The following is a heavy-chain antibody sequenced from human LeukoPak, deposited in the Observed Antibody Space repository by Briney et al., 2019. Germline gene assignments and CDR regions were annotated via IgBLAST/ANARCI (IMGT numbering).Heavy chain of an antibody. J-gene: IGHJ5*01. Sequence: GGSLRLSCAASGFTFSNYNMNWVRRAPGKGLEWVSYITLSSTTKYYADSVKGRFTISRDNAKNSLYLHMSSLRAEDTAVYYCARDPTYSSSWYTSCDSWGQGTLVTVSS. V-gene: IGHV3-48*01. D-gene: IGHD6-13*01. CDR2: ITLSSTTK. CDR3: ARDPTYSSSWYTSCDS. CDR1: GFTFSNYN.